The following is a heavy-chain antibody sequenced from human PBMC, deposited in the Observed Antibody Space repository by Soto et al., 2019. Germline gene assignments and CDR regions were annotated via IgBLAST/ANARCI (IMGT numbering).Heavy chain of an antibody. CDR2: IYYSGST. V-gene: IGHV4-31*03. D-gene: IGHD2-15*01. CDR1: GGSISSGGYY. CDR3: ARDRLPEPFYYGMDV. Sequence: QVQLQESGPGLVKPSQTLSLTCTVSGGSISSGGYYWSWIRQHPGKGLEWIGYIYYSGSTYYNPSLKSRVTISVDTSKNQFSLKLSSVTAADTAVYYCARDRLPEPFYYGMDVWGQGTTVTVSS. J-gene: IGHJ6*02.